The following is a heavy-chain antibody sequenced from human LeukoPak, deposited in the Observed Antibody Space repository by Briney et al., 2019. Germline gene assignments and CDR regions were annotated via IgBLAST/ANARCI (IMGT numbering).Heavy chain of an antibody. CDR3: AKRATSGWYNFEH. CDR2: IRYDGSNQ. D-gene: IGHD6-19*01. Sequence: GGSLRLSCEASGFSFSRNGMHWVRQAPGKGLEWVAFIRYDGSNQYYADSVKGRFTISRDDSKNTLYLQMNSLRAEDTAVYYCAKRATSGWYNFEHWGQGTLVTVSS. J-gene: IGHJ4*02. V-gene: IGHV3-30*02. CDR1: GFSFSRNG.